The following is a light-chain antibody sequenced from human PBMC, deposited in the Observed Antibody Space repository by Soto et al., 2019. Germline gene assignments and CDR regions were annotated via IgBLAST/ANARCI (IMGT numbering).Light chain of an antibody. CDR3: QQRSNWPPIT. J-gene: IGKJ5*01. Sequence: EIVMTHSPATLSVFPGARATLSFRASQSVSSYLAWYQQKPGQAPRLLIYDASNRATGIPARFSGGGSGTDFTLTIDNLEPEDFAIYYCQQRSNWPPITFGQGTRLEIK. CDR2: DAS. V-gene: IGKV3-11*01. CDR1: QSVSSY.